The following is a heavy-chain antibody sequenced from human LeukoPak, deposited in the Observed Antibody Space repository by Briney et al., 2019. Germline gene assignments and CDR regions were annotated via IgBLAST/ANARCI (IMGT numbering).Heavy chain of an antibody. D-gene: IGHD2-2*01. Sequence: SVKVSCKASGGTFTSYAISWVRQAPGQGLEWRGGIIPIFGTANYAQKFQGRVTITADKSTSTAYMELSSLRSEDTAVYYCARAEAGDIVVVPAATGAHYYYGMDVWGKGTTVTVSS. CDR1: GGTFTSYA. V-gene: IGHV1-69*06. J-gene: IGHJ6*04. CDR3: ARAEAGDIVVVPAATGAHYYYGMDV. CDR2: IIPIFGTA.